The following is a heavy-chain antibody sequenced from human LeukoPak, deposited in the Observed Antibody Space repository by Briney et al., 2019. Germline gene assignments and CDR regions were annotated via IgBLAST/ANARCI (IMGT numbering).Heavy chain of an antibody. V-gene: IGHV3-30*01. D-gene: IGHD6-13*01. CDR3: ARGDSSSWYPRIMGYFDY. Sequence: PGGSLRLSCAASGFTFSSYAMHWVRQAPGKGLEWVAVISYDGSNKYYAESVKGRFTISRDNSKNTLYLQMNSLRAEDTAVYYCARGDSSSWYPRIMGYFDYWGQGTLVTVSS. J-gene: IGHJ4*02. CDR2: ISYDGSNK. CDR1: GFTFSSYA.